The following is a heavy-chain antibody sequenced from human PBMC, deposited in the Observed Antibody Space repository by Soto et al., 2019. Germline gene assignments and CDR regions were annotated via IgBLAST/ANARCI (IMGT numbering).Heavy chain of an antibody. CDR3: VSLWSVTGSRDY. D-gene: IGHD1-20*01. V-gene: IGHV3-72*01. Sequence: EVQLVESGGGLVQPGGSLRLSCAVSRLTFSDHYMGWVRQAPGKGLDWVGRIRDRVHSYSTEYAASVKGRFTISRDDSRNSLYLQMNSLKMEDTAVFYCVSLWSVTGSRDYWGRGTLVTVSS. CDR2: IRDRVHSYST. CDR1: RLTFSDHY. J-gene: IGHJ4*02.